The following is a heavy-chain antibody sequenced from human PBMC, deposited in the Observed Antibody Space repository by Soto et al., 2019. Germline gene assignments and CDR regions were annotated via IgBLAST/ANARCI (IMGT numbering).Heavy chain of an antibody. CDR1: GYTFTSYG. V-gene: IGHV1-18*04. J-gene: IGHJ6*02. D-gene: IGHD2-2*01. CDR3: ARDRAADIVVVPAALNYYYYGMDV. Sequence: QVQLVQSGAEVKKPGASVKVSCKASGYTFTSYGISWVRQAPGQGLEWMGWISAYNGNTNYAQKLQGRVTITTDTSTSTAYMELRSLRSDDTAVYYCARDRAADIVVVPAALNYYYYGMDVWGQGTTVTVSS. CDR2: ISAYNGNT.